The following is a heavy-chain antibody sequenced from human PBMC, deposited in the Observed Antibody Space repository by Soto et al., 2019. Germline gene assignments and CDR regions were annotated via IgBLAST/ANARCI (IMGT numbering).Heavy chain of an antibody. D-gene: IGHD2-21*01. CDR1: GFTFSNYG. J-gene: IGHJ4*02. CDR3: AKEMIASTSAEIFDY. CDR2: ISGSGGRT. V-gene: IGHV3-23*01. Sequence: EVQLLESGGGLIQPGGSLRLSCEASGFTFSNYGMTWVRLAPGKGLEWVSTISGSGGRTFYADPVKGRFTISRDNSKNTLYLQMNSLRAEDTAVYYCAKEMIASTSAEIFDYWGQGTLVTVSS.